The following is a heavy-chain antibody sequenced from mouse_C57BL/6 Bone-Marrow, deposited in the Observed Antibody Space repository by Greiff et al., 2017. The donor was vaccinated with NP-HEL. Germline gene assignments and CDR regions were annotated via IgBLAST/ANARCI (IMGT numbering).Heavy chain of an antibody. Sequence: VHVKQSGPELVKPGDSVKISCKASGYSFTGYFMNWVMQSHGKSLEWIGRINPYNGDTFYNQKFKGKATLTVDKSASTAHMELRSLTSEDAAVYYCAREDYYGRSDSYFDYWGQGTTLTVSS. CDR1: GYSFTGYF. CDR3: AREDYYGRSDSYFDY. CDR2: INPYNGDT. J-gene: IGHJ2*01. D-gene: IGHD1-1*01. V-gene: IGHV1-20*01.